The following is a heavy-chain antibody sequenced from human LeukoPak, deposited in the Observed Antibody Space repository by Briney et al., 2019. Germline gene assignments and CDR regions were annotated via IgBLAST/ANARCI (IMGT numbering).Heavy chain of an antibody. D-gene: IGHD3-10*01. CDR3: ARASMVRGVPYDY. Sequence: ASVKVSCKASGYTFTSYYMHWVRQAPRQGLEWMGIINPSGGSTSYAQKFQGRVTMTRDMSTSTVYMELSSLRSEDTAVYYCARASMVRGVPYDYWGQGTLVTVSS. CDR2: INPSGGST. V-gene: IGHV1-46*01. J-gene: IGHJ4*02. CDR1: GYTFTSYY.